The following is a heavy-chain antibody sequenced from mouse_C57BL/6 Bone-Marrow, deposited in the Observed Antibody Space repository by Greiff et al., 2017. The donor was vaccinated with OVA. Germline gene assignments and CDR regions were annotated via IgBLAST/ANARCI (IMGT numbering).Heavy chain of an antibody. J-gene: IGHJ2*01. CDR1: GYTFTSYW. Sequence: QVQLQQPGAELVKPGASVKLSCKASGYTFTSYWMHWVKQRPGQGLEWIGMIHPNSGSTNYNEKFKSKATLNVDKPSSTAYLQLSSLTSEDSAVYDCARETAVVGGRYLDDWGQGTTVTVSS. V-gene: IGHV1-64*01. D-gene: IGHD1-1*01. CDR3: ARETAVVGGRYLDD. CDR2: IHPNSGST.